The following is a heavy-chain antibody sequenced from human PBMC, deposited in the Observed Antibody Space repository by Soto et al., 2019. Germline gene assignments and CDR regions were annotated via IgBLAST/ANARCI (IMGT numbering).Heavy chain of an antibody. CDR3: ARGKLSDYVWGSYRYHFDY. D-gene: IGHD3-16*02. CDR1: GGSMRSGDYS. Sequence: PSETLSLTCAVSGGSMRSGDYSWSWIRQPPGKGLEWIGYIYYSGNTYYNPSLKSRVTISVDRSKNQFSLKLSSVTAAETAVYYCARGKLSDYVWGSYRYHFDYWGQGTVVTVSS. V-gene: IGHV4-30-2*01. CDR2: IYYSGNT. J-gene: IGHJ4*02.